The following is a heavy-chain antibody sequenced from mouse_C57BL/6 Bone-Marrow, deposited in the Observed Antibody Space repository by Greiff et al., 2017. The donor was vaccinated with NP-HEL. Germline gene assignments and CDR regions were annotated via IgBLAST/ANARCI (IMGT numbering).Heavy chain of an antibody. Sequence: DVQLQESGPELVKPGASVKISCKASGYSFTGYYMHWVKQSSEKSLEWIGEINPSTGGTSYNQKFKGKATLTVDKSSSTAYMQLKSLTSEDSACYYWAREGGDRFAYWGQGTLVTVSA. D-gene: IGHD3-3*01. J-gene: IGHJ3*01. CDR3: AREGGDRFAY. CDR2: INPSTGGT. CDR1: GYSFTGYY. V-gene: IGHV1-43*01.